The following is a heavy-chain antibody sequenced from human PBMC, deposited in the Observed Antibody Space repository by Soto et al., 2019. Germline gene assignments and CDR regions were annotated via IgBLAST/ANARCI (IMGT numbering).Heavy chain of an antibody. CDR1: SGPSSSHN. CDR2: VYHTGGT. D-gene: IGHD2-15*01. V-gene: IGHV4-59*08. J-gene: IGHJ6*02. CDR3: VRQGIGYLHGLVDV. Sequence: QVQLQQSGPGLVKPSETLSLTCTVSSGPSSSHNWGWIRQTPGRGLEWIGYVYHTGGTSYNPSLNSRDTVSADTSTNHISLTLTSVTAADTAVYYCVRQGIGYLHGLVDVWGQGTTVTVSS.